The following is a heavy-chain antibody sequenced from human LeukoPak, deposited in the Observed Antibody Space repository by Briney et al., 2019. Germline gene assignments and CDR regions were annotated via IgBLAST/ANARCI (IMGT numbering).Heavy chain of an antibody. J-gene: IGHJ6*02. Sequence: GGSLRLSCVASGFTLSSYWTSWVRQAPGKGPEWLANIKQDGSEKYYVDSVKGRFTISRDNAKNSLYLQMNSLRAEDTAVYYCARASHGLDVWGQGTTVTVSS. CDR1: GFTLSSYW. CDR2: IKQDGSEK. CDR3: ARASHGLDV. V-gene: IGHV3-7*03. D-gene: IGHD5-24*01.